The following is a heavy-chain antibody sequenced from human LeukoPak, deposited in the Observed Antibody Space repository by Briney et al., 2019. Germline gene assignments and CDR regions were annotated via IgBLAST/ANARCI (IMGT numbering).Heavy chain of an antibody. CDR2: INNVVSHI. CDR3: ARDPTYYLRYGYFDY. J-gene: IGHJ4*02. Sequence: GGSLRLSCAASGFTFSSYSMNWVRQVPGKGLEWVSSINNVVSHIYYADSVRGRFTISRDNAKNSLYLQMNSLRAEDTAIYYCARDPTYYLRYGYFDYWGQGTLVTVSS. V-gene: IGHV3-21*01. D-gene: IGHD1-26*01. CDR1: GFTFSSYS.